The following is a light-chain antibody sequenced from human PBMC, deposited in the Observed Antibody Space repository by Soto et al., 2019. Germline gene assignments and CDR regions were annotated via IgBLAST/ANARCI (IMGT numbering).Light chain of an antibody. CDR3: SSFTGSSYV. CDR1: SRDVENNNY. CDR2: DVT. Sequence: QSVLTQPASVSGSPGQSITISCTGTSRDVENNNYVSWYQHNPGRAPKFMICDVTNRPSGVSNRFSGSKSGNTASLTISGLQAEDEADYYCSSFTGSSYVFGTGTKVTVL. V-gene: IGLV2-14*03. J-gene: IGLJ1*01.